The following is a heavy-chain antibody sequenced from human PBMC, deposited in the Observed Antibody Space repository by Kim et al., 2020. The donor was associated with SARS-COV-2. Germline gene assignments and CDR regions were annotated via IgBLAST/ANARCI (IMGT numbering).Heavy chain of an antibody. Sequence: GGSLRLSCAASGFTFSNYWMHWVRQAPGKGLVWVARIKSDGSVTTYADSVKGRFTISRDNEKNTLYLQMNSLRVEDTAVYYCAKVYTWFDPCGQGRLVAVSP. CDR3: AKVYTWFDP. CDR2: IKSDGSVT. D-gene: IGHD2-8*01. V-gene: IGHV3-74*03. CDR1: GFTFSNYW. J-gene: IGHJ5*02.